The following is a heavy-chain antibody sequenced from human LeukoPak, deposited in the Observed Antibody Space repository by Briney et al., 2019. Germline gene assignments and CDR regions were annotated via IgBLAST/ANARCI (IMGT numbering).Heavy chain of an antibody. CDR3: AKEKKSGGWPLDY. CDR2: IIGSSAIT. Sequence: GGSLRLSCAASGFTFSTYAMNWVRQAPGKGLEWVSVIIGSSAITYYADSVKGRFTISRDNSNTKIFLQMNRLSGEDSALYYCAKEKKSGGWPLDYWGQGVLVTVSS. CDR1: GFTFSTYA. D-gene: IGHD2-15*01. V-gene: IGHV3-23*01. J-gene: IGHJ4*02.